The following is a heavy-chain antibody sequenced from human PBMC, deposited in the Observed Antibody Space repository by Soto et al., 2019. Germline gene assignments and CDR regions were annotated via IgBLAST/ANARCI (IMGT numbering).Heavy chain of an antibody. V-gene: IGHV5-51*01. Sequence: GESLKISCKGSGYSFTSYWIGWVRQMPGKGLEWMGIIYPGDSDTRYSPSFQGQVTISADKSISTAYLQWSSLKASDTAMYYCARPMTTASSYYYGMDVWGQGXTVTVYS. CDR3: ARPMTTASSYYYGMDV. CDR2: IYPGDSDT. CDR1: GYSFTSYW. D-gene: IGHD4-17*01. J-gene: IGHJ6*02.